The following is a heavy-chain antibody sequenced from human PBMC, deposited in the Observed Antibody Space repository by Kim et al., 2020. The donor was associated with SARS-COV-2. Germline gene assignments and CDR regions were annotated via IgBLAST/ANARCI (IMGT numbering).Heavy chain of an antibody. J-gene: IGHJ6*02. CDR3: ARDWYKWNYYGMDV. Sequence: SQKFQGRVTITRDTSTKKVYMELSSLRSEDTALYYCARDWYKWNYYGMDVWGQGTTVTVSS. D-gene: IGHD1-1*01. V-gene: IGHV1-3*01.